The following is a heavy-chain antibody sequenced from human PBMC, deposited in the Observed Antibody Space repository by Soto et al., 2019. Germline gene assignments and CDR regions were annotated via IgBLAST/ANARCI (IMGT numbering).Heavy chain of an antibody. V-gene: IGHV3-74*01. CDR3: AKDSQSVLVSAARVYGMDV. D-gene: IGHD2-2*01. Sequence: PGGSLRLSCAASGFTFSSYWMHWVRQGPGKGLVWVSRVNSDESTTSYADSVKGRFTISRDNAKNTLYLQMSSLRVEDTALYYCAKDSQSVLVSAARVYGMDVWGQGTTVTVSS. J-gene: IGHJ6*02. CDR1: GFTFSSYW. CDR2: VNSDESTT.